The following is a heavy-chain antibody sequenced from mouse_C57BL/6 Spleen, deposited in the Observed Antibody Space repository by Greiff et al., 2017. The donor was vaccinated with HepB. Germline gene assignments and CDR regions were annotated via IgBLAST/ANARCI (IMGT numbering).Heavy chain of an antibody. CDR3: AGDLLTGTGYFDY. J-gene: IGHJ2*01. CDR1: GFTFSSYA. CDR2: ISDGGSYT. Sequence: EVKLMESGGGLVKPGGSLKLSCAASGFTFSSYAMSWVRQTPEKRLEWVATISDGGSYTYYPDNVKGRFTISRDNAKNNLYLQMSHLKSEDTAMCYCAGDLLTGTGYFDYWGQGTTLTVAS. D-gene: IGHD4-1*01. V-gene: IGHV5-4*01.